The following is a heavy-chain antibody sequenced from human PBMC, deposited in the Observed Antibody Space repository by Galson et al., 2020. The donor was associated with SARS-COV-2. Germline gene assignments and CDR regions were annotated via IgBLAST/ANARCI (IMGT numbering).Heavy chain of an antibody. CDR1: GGSFSGYY. CDR2: INSSGRT. Sequence: SETLSLTCAVYGGSFSGYYWSWIRQPQGKGLEWIGTINSSGRTNYNPSLKSRVTISVDTSKNPFSLKLSSVSDADTAVYYCAREENFFLSVSAWGMCYFDDWCRGTLSTVAS. D-gene: IGHD3-16*01. J-gene: IGHJ4*02. CDR3: AREENFFLSVSAWGMCYFDD. V-gene: IGHV4-34*01.